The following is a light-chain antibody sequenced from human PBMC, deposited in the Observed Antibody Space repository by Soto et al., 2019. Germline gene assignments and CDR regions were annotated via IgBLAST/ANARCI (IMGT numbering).Light chain of an antibody. CDR3: QQYGTSPWP. CDR1: QSVSSNY. J-gene: IGKJ1*01. V-gene: IGKV3-20*01. Sequence: EIVLTQSPGTLSLSPGERATLSCRASQSVSSNYLAWYQQKPGQAPRLLIYGASRRATGIPDRFSGSGSGTDFALNISRLEPEDFAVYYCQQYGTSPWPFGQGTKVEIK. CDR2: GAS.